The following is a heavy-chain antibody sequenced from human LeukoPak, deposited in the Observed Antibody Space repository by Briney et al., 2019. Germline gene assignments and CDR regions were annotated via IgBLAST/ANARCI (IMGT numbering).Heavy chain of an antibody. CDR2: ISAYNGNT. D-gene: IGHD3-3*01. V-gene: IGHV1-18*01. CDR3: ARAEFWSGYGY. Sequence: ASVKVSCKASGGTFSSYAISWARQAPGQGLEWMGWISAYNGNTNYAQKLQGRVTMTTDTSTSTAYMELRSLRSDDTAVYYCARAEFWSGYGYWGQGTLVTVSS. J-gene: IGHJ4*02. CDR1: GGTFSSYA.